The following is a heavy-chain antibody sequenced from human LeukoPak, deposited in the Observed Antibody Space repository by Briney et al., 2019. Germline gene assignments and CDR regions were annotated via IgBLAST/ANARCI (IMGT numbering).Heavy chain of an antibody. Sequence: SETLSLTCSVSGGSINSGGYYWTWLRQPPGKGLEWIGYIYQIENTDYNLSLESRVTISVDRSKNQFSLTLSSVTAADTAVYYCARDDTNGYDSWGQGTLVTVSS. V-gene: IGHV4-30-2*01. CDR2: IYQIENT. J-gene: IGHJ4*02. CDR3: ARDDTNGYDS. CDR1: GGSINSGGYY. D-gene: IGHD3-22*01.